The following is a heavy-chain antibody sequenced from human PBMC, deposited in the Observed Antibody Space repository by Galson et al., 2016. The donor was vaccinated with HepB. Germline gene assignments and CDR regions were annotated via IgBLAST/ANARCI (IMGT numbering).Heavy chain of an antibody. CDR3: AYRLGWFDS. V-gene: IGHV2-5*02. J-gene: IGHJ5*01. Sequence: PALVKPTQTLTLTCSFSGFSLTTSGVGVGWIRQPPGKALEWLALIYWDGDKRYSSFLKNRLTITKDTSKNQVVLTLTNVDPVDTATYYCAYRLGWFDSWGQGTLVTVSS. CDR2: IYWDGDK. CDR1: GFSLTTSGVG.